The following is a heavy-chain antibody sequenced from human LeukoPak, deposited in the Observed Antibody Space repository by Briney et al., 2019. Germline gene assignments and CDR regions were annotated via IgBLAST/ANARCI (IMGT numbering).Heavy chain of an antibody. J-gene: IGHJ4*02. CDR1: GFIFSSYW. Sequence: GGSLRLSCAGSGFIFSSYWMSWVRQAPGKGLEWVSAISGSGRNTYYADSVKGRFTISRDNSKNTLYLQMNSLRAEDSAVYYCVTNYFDSSAYYPDFDYWGQGALVTVSS. V-gene: IGHV3-23*01. D-gene: IGHD3-22*01. CDR3: VTNYFDSSAYYPDFDY. CDR2: ISGSGRNT.